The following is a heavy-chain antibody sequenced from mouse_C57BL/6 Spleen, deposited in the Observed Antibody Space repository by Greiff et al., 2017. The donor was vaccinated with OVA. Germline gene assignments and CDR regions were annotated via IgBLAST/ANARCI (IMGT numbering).Heavy chain of an antibody. Sequence: QVQLQQPGAELVRPGSSVKLSCKASGNTFTSYWMHWVKQRPIQGLEWIGNIDPSDSETHYNQKFKDKATLTVDKSSSTAYMQLISLTSEDSAFYYCARLAYYDAVYYFDYWGQVTTLTVSS. CDR2: IDPSDSET. D-gene: IGHD2-4*01. CDR1: GNTFTSYW. V-gene: IGHV1-52*01. J-gene: IGHJ2*01. CDR3: ARLAYYDAVYYFDY.